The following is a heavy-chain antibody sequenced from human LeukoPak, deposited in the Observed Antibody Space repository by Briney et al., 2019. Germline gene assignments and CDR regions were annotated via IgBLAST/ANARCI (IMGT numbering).Heavy chain of an antibody. CDR3: ARHLKGYGSGPWDYYYMDV. V-gene: IGHV5-51*01. CDR2: IYPGDSGT. D-gene: IGHD3-10*01. CDR1: GYSFTSYW. J-gene: IGHJ6*03. Sequence: GESLKISCKGSGYSFTSYWIGWVRQMPGKGLEWMGIIYPGDSGTRYSPSFQGQVTISADKSISTAYLQWSSLKASDTAMYYCARHLKGYGSGPWDYYYMDVWGKGTTVTVSS.